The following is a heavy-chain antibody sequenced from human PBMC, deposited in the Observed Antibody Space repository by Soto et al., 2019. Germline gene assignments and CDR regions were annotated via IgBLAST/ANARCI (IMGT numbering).Heavy chain of an antibody. CDR3: ARRFSSNYRFDY. V-gene: IGHV2-5*02. J-gene: IGHJ4*02. D-gene: IGHD4-4*01. CDR2: IYWDDDK. CDR1: GFSLSTSGVG. Sequence: QITLKESGPTLVHPTQTLTLTCTFSGFSLSTSGVGVGWIRQPPGKALEWLAVIYWDDDKRYSPSLRSRLTITKDTSKNQVVLTMTTMDTVDTATYFCARRFSSNYRFDYWGQGTLVTVSS.